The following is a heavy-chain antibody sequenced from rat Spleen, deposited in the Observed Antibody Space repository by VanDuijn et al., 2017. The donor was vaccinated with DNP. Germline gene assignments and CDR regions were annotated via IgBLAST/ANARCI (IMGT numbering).Heavy chain of an antibody. V-gene: IGHV5-31*01. Sequence: EVQLVESGGDLVQPGRSLKLSCVASGFTFNNYWMTWIRQVPGKGLEWVASITSSGGSTYYGDSVKGRFTISRDNAKSTLYLQMNSLRSEDMATYYCARRSGISPFDYWGQGVMVTVSS. CDR3: ARRSGISPFDY. CDR1: GFTFNNYW. J-gene: IGHJ2*01. D-gene: IGHD1-4*01. CDR2: ITSSGGST.